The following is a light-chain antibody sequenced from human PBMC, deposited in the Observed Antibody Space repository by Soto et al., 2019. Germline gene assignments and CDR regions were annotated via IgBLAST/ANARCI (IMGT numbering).Light chain of an antibody. CDR3: QQRHMWPIT. Sequence: EIVLTQSPATLSLSPGERATLSCRASQSVNSGYLAWFQQKRGRAPRLLIYDAYNRATGIPPRFSGSGSGTDFTLTISSLEPEDSAVYYCQQRHMWPITFGQGTRLEIK. V-gene: IGKV3-11*01. CDR2: DAY. CDR1: QSVNSGY. J-gene: IGKJ5*01.